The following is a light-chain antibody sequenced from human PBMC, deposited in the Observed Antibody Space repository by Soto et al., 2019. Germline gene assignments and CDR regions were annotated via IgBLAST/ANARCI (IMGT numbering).Light chain of an antibody. CDR1: QTVRNNY. V-gene: IGKV3-20*01. Sequence: EIVLTQSPCTLSLSPGERATLSCRASQTVRNNYLAWYQQKPGQAPRLLIYDASSRATGIPDRFSGSGSGTDFTLTISRLEPEDFAVYYCQQYGSSPWTFGQGTKVDIK. CDR3: QQYGSSPWT. CDR2: DAS. J-gene: IGKJ1*01.